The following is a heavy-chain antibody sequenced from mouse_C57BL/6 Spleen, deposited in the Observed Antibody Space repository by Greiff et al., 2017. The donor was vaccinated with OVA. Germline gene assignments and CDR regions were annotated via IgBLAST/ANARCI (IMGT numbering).Heavy chain of an antibody. D-gene: IGHD2-3*01. CDR1: GYSITSGYY. Sequence: ESGPGLVKPSQSLSLTCSVTGYSITSGYYWNWIRQFPGNQLEWMGYISYDGSNNYNPSLKNRISITRDTSKNQFFLKLNSVTTEDTATYYCARDDGYYAGFAYWGQGTLVTVSA. CDR3: ARDDGYYAGFAY. V-gene: IGHV3-6*01. CDR2: ISYDGSN. J-gene: IGHJ3*01.